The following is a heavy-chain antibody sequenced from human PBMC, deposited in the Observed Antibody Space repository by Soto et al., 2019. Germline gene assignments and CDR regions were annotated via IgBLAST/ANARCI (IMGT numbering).Heavy chain of an antibody. J-gene: IGHJ4*02. CDR2: ISSSSSYI. CDR3: AKALGELSPESYDY. Sequence: GGSLRLSCAASGFTFSTYSMNWVRQAPGKGLEWVSSISSSSSYIYYADSVKGRFTISRDSSEKTLYLQMNSLRPEDTAVYYCAKALGELSPESYDYWGQGT. V-gene: IGHV3-21*01. D-gene: IGHD3-16*02. CDR1: GFTFSTYS.